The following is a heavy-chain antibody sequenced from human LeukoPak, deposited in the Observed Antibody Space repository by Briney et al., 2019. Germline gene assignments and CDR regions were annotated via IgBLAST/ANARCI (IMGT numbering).Heavy chain of an antibody. CDR1: GFTFSIYA. CDR3: ARERLGYLDY. J-gene: IGHJ4*02. V-gene: IGHV3-23*01. CDR2: ITSSGSTT. D-gene: IGHD2-15*01. Sequence: GGSLRLSCTASGFTFSIYAMSWVRQAPGKGLEWVSSITSSGSTTYYAGSGQGRFTISRDNSKNTLYLQMNSLRAEDTAVYYCARERLGYLDYWGQGTLVTVSS.